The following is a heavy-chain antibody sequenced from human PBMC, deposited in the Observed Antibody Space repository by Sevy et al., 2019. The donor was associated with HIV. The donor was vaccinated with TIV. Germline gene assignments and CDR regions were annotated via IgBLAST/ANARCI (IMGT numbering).Heavy chain of an antibody. CDR3: ARLRWDLVVVPGATPGCYFDS. V-gene: IGHV4-59*08. CDR1: GDSINTYY. CDR2: VSHSGNT. D-gene: IGHD2-2*02. J-gene: IGHJ4*02. Sequence: SETLSLTCTVSGDSINTYYWSWIRQPPGKGLEWIGYVSHSGNTNYNPSLKSRVSMSVDTSKNRFSLKVKSVTAADTAVYYCARLRWDLVVVPGATPGCYFDSWGQGTLVTVSS.